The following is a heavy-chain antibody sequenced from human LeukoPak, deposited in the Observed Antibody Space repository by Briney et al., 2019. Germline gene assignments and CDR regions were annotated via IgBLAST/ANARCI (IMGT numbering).Heavy chain of an antibody. D-gene: IGHD3-22*01. CDR2: ISGSTSYI. CDR1: AFTFRTYS. Sequence: GGSLRLSCVASAFTFRTYSMHWVRQAPGKGLEWVSSISGSTSYIYYADSVRGRFTISRDNAKNSLYLQMNSLRAEDTAVYYCARGSRAGDSSGQFDYWGQGTLVTVSS. J-gene: IGHJ4*02. CDR3: ARGSRAGDSSGQFDY. V-gene: IGHV3-21*01.